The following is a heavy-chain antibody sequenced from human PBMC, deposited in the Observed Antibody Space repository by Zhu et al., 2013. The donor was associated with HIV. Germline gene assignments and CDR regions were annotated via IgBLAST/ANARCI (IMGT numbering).Heavy chain of an antibody. D-gene: IGHD1-26*01. CDR3: ARRYSGTAHFDY. J-gene: IGHJ4*02. V-gene: IGHV1-2*02. Sequence: QVQLVQSGAEMKSPGASVRISCRASGYIFIDYYLHWVRQAPGQGPESMGWINPRNSDTNYAQKLQGRVTMTRDTSTSTAYMDLRSLRSDDTAVYYCARRYSGTAHFDYWGQGTLVTVSS. CDR1: GYIFIDYY. CDR2: INPRNSDT.